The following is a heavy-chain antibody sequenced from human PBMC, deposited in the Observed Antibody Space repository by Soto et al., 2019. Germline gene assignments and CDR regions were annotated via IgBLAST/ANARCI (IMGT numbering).Heavy chain of an antibody. CDR1: GFTFSSYS. V-gene: IGHV3-21*01. CDR3: ARRRSSWYGMDV. CDR2: ISSSSSYI. J-gene: IGHJ6*02. D-gene: IGHD6-13*01. Sequence: GGSLRLSCAASGFTFSSYSMNWVRQAPGKGLEWVSSISSSSSYIYYADSVKRRFTISRDNAKNSLYLQMNSLRAEDTAVYYCARRRSSWYGMDVWGQGTTVTVSS.